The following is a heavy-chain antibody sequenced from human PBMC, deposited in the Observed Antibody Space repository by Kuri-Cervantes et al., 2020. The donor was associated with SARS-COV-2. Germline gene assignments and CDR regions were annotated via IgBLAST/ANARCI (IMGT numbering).Heavy chain of an antibody. CDR3: ARYGDIVVVPAASYWYFDL. Sequence: SETLSLTCAVYGGSFNNYYWNWIRQPPGKGLEWIGEINHTGSSNYNPSLKSRVTISVDTSKNQFSLKLSSVTAADTAVYYCARYGDIVVVPAASYWYFDLWGRGALVTVSS. J-gene: IGHJ2*01. CDR1: GGSFNNYY. V-gene: IGHV4-34*01. D-gene: IGHD2-2*01. CDR2: INHTGSS.